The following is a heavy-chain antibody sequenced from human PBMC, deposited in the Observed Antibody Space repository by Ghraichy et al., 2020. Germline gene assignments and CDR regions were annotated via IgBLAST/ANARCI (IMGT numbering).Heavy chain of an antibody. CDR3: ARVSPLRRFAY. Sequence: GGSLRLSCKPSGYTFTDYYIHWVRQAPGQGLEWMGWTNPSSGDTKYAQKFQGRVTMTRDTSISTAYMELFGLRSDDTAVYYCARVSPLRRFAYWGQGTLVTVSS. CDR1: GYTFTDYY. CDR2: TNPSSGDT. J-gene: IGHJ4*02. V-gene: IGHV1-2*02.